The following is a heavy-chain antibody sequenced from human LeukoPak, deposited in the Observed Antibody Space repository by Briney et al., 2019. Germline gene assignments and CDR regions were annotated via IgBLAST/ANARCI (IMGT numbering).Heavy chain of an antibody. V-gene: IGHV4-59*01. CDR1: GGSISSYY. CDR3: ARGSRPDFDY. CDR2: IYYSGST. Sequence: PSETLSLTCTVSGGSISSYYWSWIRQPPGKGLEWIGYIYYSGSTNYNPSLKSRVTISVDTSKNQFSLKLSSVTAADTAVYYCARGSRPDFDYWGQGTLVTVSS. J-gene: IGHJ4*02.